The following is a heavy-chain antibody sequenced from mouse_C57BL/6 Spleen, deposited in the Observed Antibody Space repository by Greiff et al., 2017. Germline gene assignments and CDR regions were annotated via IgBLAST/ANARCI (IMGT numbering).Heavy chain of an antibody. D-gene: IGHD1-1*01. CDR3: ARDVGYGSSGYFDV. CDR1: GFTFSDYY. J-gene: IGHJ1*03. Sequence: EVKLMESEGGLVQPGSSMKLSCTASGFTFSDYYMAWVRQVPEKGLEWVANINYDGSSTYYLDSLKSRFIISRDNAKNILYLQMSSLKSEDTATYYCARDVGYGSSGYFDVWGTGTTVTVSS. V-gene: IGHV5-16*01. CDR2: INYDGSST.